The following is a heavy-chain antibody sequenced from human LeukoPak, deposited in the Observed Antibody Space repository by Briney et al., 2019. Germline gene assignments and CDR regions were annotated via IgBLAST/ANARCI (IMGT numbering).Heavy chain of an antibody. J-gene: IGHJ6*03. CDR3: ARARAANYYYYYMDV. CDR1: GGSISSYY. V-gene: IGHV4-4*07. CDR2: IYTSGSI. D-gene: IGHD2-15*01. Sequence: PSETLSLTCTVSGGSISSYYWSWIRQPAGKGLEWIGRIYTSGSINYNPSLKSRVTMSVDTSKNQFSLKLSSVTAADTAVYYCARARAANYYYYYMDVWGKGTTVTVSS.